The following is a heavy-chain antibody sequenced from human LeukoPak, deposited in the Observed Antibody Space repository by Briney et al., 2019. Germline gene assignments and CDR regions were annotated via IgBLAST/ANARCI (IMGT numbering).Heavy chain of an antibody. Sequence: SETLSLTCTVSGGSISSSSYYWGWIRQPPGKGLEWIGNIYHSGSTYYNPSLKSRVTIAVETSKNQFSLKLSSVTAADKAVYYCARSCRILDIVATIRARLGGNGFDIWGQGTMVTVSS. J-gene: IGHJ3*02. V-gene: IGHV4-39*07. D-gene: IGHD5-12*01. CDR3: ARSCRILDIVATIRARLGGNGFDI. CDR2: IYHSGST. CDR1: GGSISSSSYY.